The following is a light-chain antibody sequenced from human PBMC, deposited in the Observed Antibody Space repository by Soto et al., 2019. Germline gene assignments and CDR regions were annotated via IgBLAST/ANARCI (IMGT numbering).Light chain of an antibody. CDR1: QSVSSSY. Sequence: EIVLTQSPGTLSLSPGERATLSCRASQSVSSSYLAWYRQKPGQAPRLLIYGASIRATGIPDRLSGSGSGTDFTLTISRLEPEDLAVYYCQQYGSSPTFGQGTKVEIK. CDR2: GAS. V-gene: IGKV3-20*01. J-gene: IGKJ1*01. CDR3: QQYGSSPT.